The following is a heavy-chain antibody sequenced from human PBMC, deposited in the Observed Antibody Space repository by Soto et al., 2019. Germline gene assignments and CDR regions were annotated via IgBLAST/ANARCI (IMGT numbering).Heavy chain of an antibody. CDR1: GFTFSNYA. J-gene: IGHJ3*02. V-gene: IGHV3-23*01. D-gene: IGHD4-17*01. CDR2: ISDRT. Sequence: GGSLRLSCAASGFTFSNYAMTWVRQAPGKGLEWVSSISDRTYYSDSVKGRFTISRDNSKNTLFLQMSSLRAEDTAIYYCTKRDYGAADDIWGQGTKVTVSS. CDR3: TKRDYGAADDI.